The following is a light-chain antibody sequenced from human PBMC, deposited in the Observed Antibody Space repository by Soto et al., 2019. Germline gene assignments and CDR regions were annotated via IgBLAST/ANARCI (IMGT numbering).Light chain of an antibody. CDR3: QQYDKWPIT. CDR1: QSLSSH. CDR2: GAS. J-gene: IGKJ5*01. Sequence: EIVLTQSPGTLSLSPGKRATLSCRASQSLSSHLAWYQQKPGQAPRLLIYGASTRATGVPARFSGSESETEFTLTISSPQSEDFAVYSCQQYDKWPITFGQGTRLEIK. V-gene: IGKV3-15*01.